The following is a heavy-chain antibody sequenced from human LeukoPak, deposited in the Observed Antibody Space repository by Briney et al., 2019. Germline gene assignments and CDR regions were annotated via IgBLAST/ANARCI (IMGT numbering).Heavy chain of an antibody. CDR3: ARDGTSTDDY. V-gene: IGHV1-18*01. Sequence: ASVKVSCKTSGYTFSNFGINWVRQAPGQGLEWMGWISGNNDNPNYGQKFQGRSTVTTGSSTSTAYMELRNLRFDDTAVYYCARDGTSTDDYWGQGTLVTVSS. D-gene: IGHD2-2*01. CDR2: ISGNNDNP. CDR1: GYTFSNFG. J-gene: IGHJ4*02.